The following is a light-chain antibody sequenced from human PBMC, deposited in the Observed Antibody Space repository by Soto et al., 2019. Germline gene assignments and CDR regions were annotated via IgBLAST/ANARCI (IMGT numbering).Light chain of an antibody. J-gene: IGKJ2*02. Sequence: EIVMTQSPGTLSLSPGERATISCRASQVIGSRYLAWYHQKSGQAPRLLIYGASSRSTGIPDRFSGSGSGTDFTLTISRLEPEDFGVYYCQQFCSSNPRTFGHGSKLEIK. V-gene: IGKV3-20*01. CDR1: QVIGSRY. CDR2: GAS. CDR3: QQFCSSNPRT.